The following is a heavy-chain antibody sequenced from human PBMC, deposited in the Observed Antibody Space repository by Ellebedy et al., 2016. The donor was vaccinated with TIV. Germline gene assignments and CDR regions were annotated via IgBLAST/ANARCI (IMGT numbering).Heavy chain of an antibody. D-gene: IGHD6-19*01. CDR1: GGSFSGYY. CDR2: INHSGNS. Sequence: GSLRLXXAVYGGSFSGYYWTWIRQPPGKGLEWIGEINHSGNSNYDPTLKSRVTMSVDTSKNQISLKMRSLTAADTAIYYCARGTVARQPQKYFDSWGQGTLVCVSS. V-gene: IGHV4-34*01. J-gene: IGHJ4*02. CDR3: ARGTVARQPQKYFDS.